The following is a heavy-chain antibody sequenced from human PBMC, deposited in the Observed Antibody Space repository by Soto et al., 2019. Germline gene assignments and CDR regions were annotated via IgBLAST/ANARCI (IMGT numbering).Heavy chain of an antibody. CDR3: TRASAVTGGSSNSLPNAY. V-gene: IGHV1-3*01. D-gene: IGHD6-19*01. J-gene: IGHJ4*01. CDR1: GYTFSGSV. Sequence: GASVKVSGKASGYTFSGSVMHWVRQAPGQRLEWMGWINADNGNTKYSQKFQGRVTITRDTSASTAYMELSRLTSDDTAVYYCTRASAVTGGSSNSLPNAYWG. CDR2: INADNGNT.